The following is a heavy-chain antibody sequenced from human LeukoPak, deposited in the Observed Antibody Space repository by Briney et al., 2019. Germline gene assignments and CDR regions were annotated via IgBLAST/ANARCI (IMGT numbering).Heavy chain of an antibody. V-gene: IGHV3-23*01. CDR3: AKSVYRSGNY. Sequence: PGGSLRLSCAASGFTISTYGMSWVRQAPGKGLEWVSSISGGTTYYADSVKGRFTISRDNSKNTVSLQMNSLRAEDTAVYYCAKSVYRSGNYWGQGTLVTVSS. D-gene: IGHD3-10*01. CDR2: ISGGTT. CDR1: GFTISTYG. J-gene: IGHJ4*02.